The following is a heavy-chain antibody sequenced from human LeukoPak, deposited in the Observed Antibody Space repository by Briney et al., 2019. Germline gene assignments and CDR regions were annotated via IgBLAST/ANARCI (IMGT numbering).Heavy chain of an antibody. D-gene: IGHD1-26*01. Sequence: ASVKVSCKASGYTFTSYFMHWVRQAPGQGLEWMGVVNPSSGSTTYSQKFQGRVTMTRDTSTSTVYMDLSSLRSEDTALYYCARAVGPRGGNWFDPWGQGTLVTVSS. J-gene: IGHJ5*02. CDR2: VNPSSGST. CDR1: GYTFTSYF. CDR3: ARAVGPRGGNWFDP. V-gene: IGHV1-46*01.